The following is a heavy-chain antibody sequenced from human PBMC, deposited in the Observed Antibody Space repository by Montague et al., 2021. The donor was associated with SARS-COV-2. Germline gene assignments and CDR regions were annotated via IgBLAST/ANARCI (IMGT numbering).Heavy chain of an antibody. CDR2: IYYIGST. D-gene: IGHD2-15*01. CDR3: ARRSLGYFSGGSCYSAFDP. V-gene: IGHV4-59*01. Sequence: SETLSLTCTVSGGSISSYYWSWIRQPPGQGLEWIGYIYYIGSTNSNPSLTIRATISIDTSKNQFSLTLSSVTATDTAVYYCARRSLGYFSGGSCYSAFDPWGQGTLVTVSS. CDR1: GGSISSYY. J-gene: IGHJ5*02.